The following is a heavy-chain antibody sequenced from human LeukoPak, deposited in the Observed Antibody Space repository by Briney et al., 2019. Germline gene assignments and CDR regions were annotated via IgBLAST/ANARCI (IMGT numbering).Heavy chain of an antibody. CDR2: IIPIFGTA. Sequence: SVTVSFTASGGTFTIYAISWVRQAPGQGLEWMGGIIPIFGTANYSQKFQGRVTITADQSTSTAYMELSSLRSEDTAVYYCARDPSRDGYNYGDYWGQGTLVTVSS. V-gene: IGHV1-69*13. CDR3: ARDPSRDGYNYGDY. CDR1: GGTFTIYA. J-gene: IGHJ4*02. D-gene: IGHD5-24*01.